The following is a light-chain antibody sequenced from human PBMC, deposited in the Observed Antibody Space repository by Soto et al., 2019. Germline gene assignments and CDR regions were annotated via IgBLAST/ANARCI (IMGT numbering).Light chain of an antibody. CDR2: VNSDGSH. V-gene: IGLV4-69*01. CDR1: SGHSTYA. CDR3: QARGSTVL. J-gene: IGLJ2*01. Sequence: QLVLTQSPSASASLGASVNLTCNLNNGSSGHSTYAIAWHQQQPGKGPRYLMKVNSDGSHIKGAGIPDRFSGSSSGAERYLTISSFESEDEAAYLCQARGSTVLLGGRTKLT.